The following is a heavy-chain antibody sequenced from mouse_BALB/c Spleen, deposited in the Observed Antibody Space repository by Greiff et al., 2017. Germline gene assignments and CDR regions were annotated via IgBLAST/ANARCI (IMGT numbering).Heavy chain of an antibody. CDR3: ATEGGYDGAWFAY. CDR2: ISSGGSYT. Sequence: EVKLVESGGDLVKPGGSLKLSCAASGFTFSSYGMSWVRQTPDKRLEWVATISSGGSYTYYPDSVKGRFTISRDNTKNTLYLQMSSVKSEDTAMYYCATEGGYDGAWFAYWGQGTPVTVSA. D-gene: IGHD2-2*01. J-gene: IGHJ3*01. CDR1: GFTFSSYG. V-gene: IGHV5-6*01.